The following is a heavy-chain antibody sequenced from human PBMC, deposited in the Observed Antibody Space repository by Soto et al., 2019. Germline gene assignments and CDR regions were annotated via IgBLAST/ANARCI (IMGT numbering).Heavy chain of an antibody. V-gene: IGHV3-23*01. CDR2: ISGSAATT. Sequence: PGGSLRLSCAASGFTFSSYAMNWVRQAPGKGLEWVSAISGSAATTHFADSVKGRFTISRDNPKNTLYLQMNSLRAEDTAVYYCARDRSYYDSSGSYSPPYWGQGTLVTVSS. J-gene: IGHJ4*02. D-gene: IGHD3-22*01. CDR3: ARDRSYYDSSGSYSPPY. CDR1: GFTFSSYA.